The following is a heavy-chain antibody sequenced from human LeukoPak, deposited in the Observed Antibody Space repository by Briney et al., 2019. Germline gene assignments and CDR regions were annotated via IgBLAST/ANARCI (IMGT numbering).Heavy chain of an antibody. D-gene: IGHD3-3*01. CDR2: INPNSGGT. Sequence: GASVKVSCKASGYTFTGYYMHWVRQAPGQGLEWMGWINPNSGGTNYAQKFQGRVTMTRDTSISTAYMELSRLRSDDTAMYYCARDPDYDFWSGPFDYWGQGTLVTVSS. CDR1: GYTFTGYY. J-gene: IGHJ4*02. V-gene: IGHV1-2*02. CDR3: ARDPDYDFWSGPFDY.